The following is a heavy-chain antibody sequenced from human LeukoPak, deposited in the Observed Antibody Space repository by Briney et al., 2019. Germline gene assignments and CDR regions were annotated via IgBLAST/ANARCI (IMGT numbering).Heavy chain of an antibody. CDR3: ARDKVGAPSE. D-gene: IGHD1-26*01. Sequence: SGTLSLTCAAYGGSFSGYYWSWIRQPPGKGLEWIGEINHSGSTNYNPSLKSRVTISVDTSKNQFSLKLSSVTAADTAVYYCARDKVGAPSEWDQGTLVTVSS. J-gene: IGHJ4*02. V-gene: IGHV4-34*01. CDR2: INHSGST. CDR1: GGSFSGYY.